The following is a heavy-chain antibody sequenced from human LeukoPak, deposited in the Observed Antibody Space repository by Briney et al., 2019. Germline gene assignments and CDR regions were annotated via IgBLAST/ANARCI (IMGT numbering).Heavy chain of an antibody. Sequence: PGGSLRLSCAASGLTFSSYAMIWVRQAPGQGLGCGSTVSGGGHSTYYADSVKGRFTISRDNSKNTLYLQMNSLRAEDTAVYCCAKGPTTYSTSSRGVDYWGQGTLVTVSS. D-gene: IGHD6-6*01. V-gene: IGHV3-23*01. CDR3: AKGPTTYSTSSRGVDY. CDR1: GLTFSSYA. J-gene: IGHJ4*02. CDR2: VSGGGHST.